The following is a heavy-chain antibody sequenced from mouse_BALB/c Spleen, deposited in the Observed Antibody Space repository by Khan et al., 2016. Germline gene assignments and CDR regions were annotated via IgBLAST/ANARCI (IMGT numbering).Heavy chain of an antibody. D-gene: IGHD2-14*01. Sequence: VRLQQSGAELVKPGASVKLSCTASGFNIKDTYMHWVKQRPEQGLEWIGRIDPANGNTKYDPKFQGKATITADTSSNTAYLQLSSLTSEDTAVYDGARGGVRRFYAMDYWGQGTSVTVSS. CDR3: ARGGVRRFYAMDY. J-gene: IGHJ4*01. V-gene: IGHV14-3*02. CDR2: IDPANGNT. CDR1: GFNIKDTY.